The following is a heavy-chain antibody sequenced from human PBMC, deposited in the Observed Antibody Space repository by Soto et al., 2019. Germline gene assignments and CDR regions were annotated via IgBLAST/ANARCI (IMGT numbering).Heavy chain of an antibody. V-gene: IGHV3-30-3*01. J-gene: IGHJ6*02. CDR2: ISYDGSKK. CDR1: GFIFSSYA. D-gene: IGHD5-12*01. Sequence: QVQLVESGGGVVQPGRSLRLSCAGSGFIFSSYAMHWVRQAPGKGLEWVAVISYDGSKKYYADSVKGRFTISRDDSKHTLYVKMNSPRVEDTAVDYCARDPFYYIVPTRYYGMDVWGQGTTVTVSS. CDR3: ARDPFYYIVPTRYYGMDV.